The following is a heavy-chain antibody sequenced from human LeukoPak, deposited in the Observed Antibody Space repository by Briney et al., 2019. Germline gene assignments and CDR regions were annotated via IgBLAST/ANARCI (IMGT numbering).Heavy chain of an antibody. CDR1: GGSISSSSYY. CDR2: IYYSGST. CDR3: AREGTLGGRPADYEYYYYYGMDV. Sequence: SETLSLTCTVSGGSISSSSYYWGWIRQPPGKGLEWIGSIYYSGSTYYNPSLKSRVTISVDTSKNQFSLKLSSVTAADTAVYYCAREGTLGGRPADYEYYYYYGMDVWGQGTTVTVSS. J-gene: IGHJ6*02. V-gene: IGHV4-39*02. D-gene: IGHD4/OR15-4a*01.